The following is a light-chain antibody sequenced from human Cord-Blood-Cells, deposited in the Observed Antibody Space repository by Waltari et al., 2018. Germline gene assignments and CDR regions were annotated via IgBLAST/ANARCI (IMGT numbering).Light chain of an antibody. Sequence: QSALTQPASVSGSPGPSITISSPGTSSYVAGYNYFSWYQQHPGKAPKLMIYDVSNRPSGVSNRFSGSKSGNTASLTISGLQAEDEADYYCSSYTSSSTYVFGTGTKVTVL. CDR1: SSYVAGYNY. CDR3: SSYTSSSTYV. CDR2: DVS. J-gene: IGLJ1*01. V-gene: IGLV2-14*01.